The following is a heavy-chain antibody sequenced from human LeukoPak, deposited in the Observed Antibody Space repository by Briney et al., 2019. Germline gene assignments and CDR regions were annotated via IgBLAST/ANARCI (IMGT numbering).Heavy chain of an antibody. CDR2: ISGSGGST. CDR3: ARIRLGELSSPLDY. D-gene: IGHD3-16*02. Sequence: PGGSLRLSCAASGFTFSSYAMSGVRQAPGKGLEWVSAISGSGGSTYYADSVKGRFTISRDNSKNTLYLQMNSLRAEDTAVYYCARIRLGELSSPLDYWGQGTLVTVSS. V-gene: IGHV3-23*01. J-gene: IGHJ4*02. CDR1: GFTFSSYA.